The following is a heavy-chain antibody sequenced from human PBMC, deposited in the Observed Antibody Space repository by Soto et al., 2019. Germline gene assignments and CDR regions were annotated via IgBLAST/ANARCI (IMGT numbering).Heavy chain of an antibody. CDR1: GGSISSGGYY. Sequence: SETLSLTCTVSGGSISSGGYYWSWIRQHPGKGLEWIGYIYYSGSTYYNPSLKSRVTISVDTSKNQFSLKLSSVTAADTAVYYCARGIYWNYSSYYYYYMDVWGKGTTVTVSS. CDR3: ARGIYWNYSSYYYYYMDV. J-gene: IGHJ6*03. D-gene: IGHD1-7*01. CDR2: IYYSGST. V-gene: IGHV4-31*03.